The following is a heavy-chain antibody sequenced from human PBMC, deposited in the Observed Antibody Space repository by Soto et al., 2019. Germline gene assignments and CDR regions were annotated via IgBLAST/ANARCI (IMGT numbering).Heavy chain of an antibody. CDR3: ARAINWGERESTIFDY. CDR2: IYYSGST. D-gene: IGHD7-27*01. CDR1: GGSISSGGYY. V-gene: IGHV4-31*03. Sequence: PSETLSLTCTVSGGSISSGGYYWSWICQHPGKGLEWIGYIYYSGSTYYNPSLKSRVTISVDTSKNQFSLKLTSVTAADTAVYYCARAINWGERESTIFDYWGQGTLVTVS. J-gene: IGHJ4*02.